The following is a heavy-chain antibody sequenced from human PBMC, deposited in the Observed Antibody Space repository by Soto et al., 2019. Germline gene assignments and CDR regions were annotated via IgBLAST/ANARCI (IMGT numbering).Heavy chain of an antibody. Sequence: ETLSLTCTVSGGSVSGGSYYWSWIRQPPGKGLEWIGYIYYSGGTNYNPSLKSRVTISVDTSKNQFSLKLSSVTAADTAVYYCARNSHNPAHYYDSSGYSDYWGQGTLVTVSS. D-gene: IGHD3-22*01. CDR1: GGSVSGGSYY. CDR3: ARNSHNPAHYYDSSGYSDY. CDR2: IYYSGGT. V-gene: IGHV4-61*01. J-gene: IGHJ4*02.